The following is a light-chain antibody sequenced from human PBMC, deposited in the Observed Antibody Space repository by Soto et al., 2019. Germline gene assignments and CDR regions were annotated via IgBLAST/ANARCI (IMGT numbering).Light chain of an antibody. Sequence: QSALTQPHSASGSPGQSVTISCTGTKNDIGVYDFVSWYQHHPGKAPRLIIYEVVQRPSGVPDRFSGSKSGNTASLTVSGLQAADDGDYFCKSYAGSNTYVFGSGTKVTVL. CDR1: KNDIGVYDF. CDR3: KSYAGSNTYV. CDR2: EVV. J-gene: IGLJ1*01. V-gene: IGLV2-8*01.